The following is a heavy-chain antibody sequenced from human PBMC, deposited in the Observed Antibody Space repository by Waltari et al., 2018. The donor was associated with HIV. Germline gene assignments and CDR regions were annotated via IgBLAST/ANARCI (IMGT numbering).Heavy chain of an antibody. V-gene: IGHV3-21*01. D-gene: IGHD1-26*01. CDR2: FSSSSSYI. CDR1: GFTFSSYT. CDR3: ARASMWGFDY. J-gene: IGHJ4*02. Sequence: EVQLVESGGGLVKPGGSLRLSCAASGFTFSSYTMNWVRQAPGKGLEWVSFFSSSSSYIYYADSVKGRFTSSRDNAKNSLYLQMNSLRAEDTAVYYCARASMWGFDYWGQGTMVTVSS.